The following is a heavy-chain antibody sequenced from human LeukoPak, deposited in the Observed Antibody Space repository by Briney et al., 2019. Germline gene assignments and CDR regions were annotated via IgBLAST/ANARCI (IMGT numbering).Heavy chain of an antibody. Sequence: ASVKVSCKASGYTFTSYDINWVRQATGQGLEWMGWMNPNSGNTGYAQKFQARVTMTRNTSISTAYMELSSLRSEDTAVYYCARGTRGTQGYCSGGSCYSFFYWGQGTLVTVSS. CDR1: GYTFTSYD. V-gene: IGHV1-8*01. J-gene: IGHJ4*02. CDR3: ARGTRGTQGYCSGGSCYSFFY. CDR2: MNPNSGNT. D-gene: IGHD2-15*01.